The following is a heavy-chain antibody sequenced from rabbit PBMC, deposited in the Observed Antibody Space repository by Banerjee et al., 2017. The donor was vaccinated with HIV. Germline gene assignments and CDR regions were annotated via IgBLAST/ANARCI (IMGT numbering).Heavy chain of an antibody. Sequence: QQLEESGGDLVKPGASLTLTCTASGIDFSSYYYMCWVRQAPGKGLEWIACIHGGSSGSTHYASWAKGRFTISKTSSTTVTLQMTSLTVADTATYFCARDPTYDDSSVGGLWGPGTLVTVS. V-gene: IGHV1S40*01. D-gene: IGHD8-1*01. CDR3: ARDPTYDDSSVGGL. CDR1: GIDFSSYYY. J-gene: IGHJ4*01. CDR2: IHGGSSGST.